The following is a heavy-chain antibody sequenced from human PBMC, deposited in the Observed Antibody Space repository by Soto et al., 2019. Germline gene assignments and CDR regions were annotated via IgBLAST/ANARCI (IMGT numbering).Heavy chain of an antibody. Sequence: ASVKVSCKASGYTYISYSMHWVRQAPGQGLEWMGWMNPNNNNTGYAQKFQGRVTMTRNTSISTAYMELSSLGSEDTAVYYCARVSDNSAYRWFDPWGQGTLVTVSS. CDR2: MNPNNNNT. D-gene: IGHD3-22*01. CDR1: GYTYISYS. V-gene: IGHV1-8*01. CDR3: ARVSDNSAYRWFDP. J-gene: IGHJ5*02.